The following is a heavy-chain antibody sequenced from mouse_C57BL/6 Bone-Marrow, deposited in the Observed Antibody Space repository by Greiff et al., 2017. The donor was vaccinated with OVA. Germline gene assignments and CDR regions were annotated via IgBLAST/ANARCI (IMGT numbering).Heavy chain of an antibody. Sequence: EVMLVESGGGLVKPGGSLKLSCAASGFTFSSSAMSWVRQTPEKRLEWVATISDGGSYTYYPDNVKGRFTISRDNAKNNLYLQMSHLKSEDTAMYYCARLLTTVVATDFDYWGQGTTLTVSS. CDR2: ISDGGSYT. CDR3: ARLLTTVVATDFDY. D-gene: IGHD1-1*01. CDR1: GFTFSSSA. J-gene: IGHJ2*01. V-gene: IGHV5-4*03.